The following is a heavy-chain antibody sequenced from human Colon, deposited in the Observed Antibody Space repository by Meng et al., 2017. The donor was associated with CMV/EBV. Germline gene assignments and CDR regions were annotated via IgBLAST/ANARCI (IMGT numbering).Heavy chain of an antibody. J-gene: IGHJ6*02. Sequence: GGSLRLSCAASGFTFTTDGMHWVRQAPGKGLECVAFIAHDGGNKDYADSVKGRFTISRDNSKNTLYLQMNSLRAEDTAVYYCARDRLRTCSSTSCYMGIYYYYYGMDVWGQGTTVTVSS. CDR1: GFTFTTDG. D-gene: IGHD2-2*02. CDR3: ARDRLRTCSSTSCYMGIYYYYYGMDV. V-gene: IGHV3-30*02. CDR2: IAHDGGNK.